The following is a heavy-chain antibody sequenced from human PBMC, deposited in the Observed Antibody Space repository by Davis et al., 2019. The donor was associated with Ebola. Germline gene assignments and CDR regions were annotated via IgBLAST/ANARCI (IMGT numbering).Heavy chain of an antibody. CDR1: VITFSSYA. CDR2: ISGSGGNT. D-gene: IGHD3-16*01. J-gene: IGHJ4*02. Sequence: GGSLRLSCADSVITFSSYAMTWVRQAPGKGLEWVSAISGSGGNTYYADSVKGRFTISRDNSRKTMYLQMNSLRGEDTAVYYCASAFWDPPYGLDSWGQGTLVTVSS. CDR3: ASAFWDPPYGLDS. V-gene: IGHV3-23*01.